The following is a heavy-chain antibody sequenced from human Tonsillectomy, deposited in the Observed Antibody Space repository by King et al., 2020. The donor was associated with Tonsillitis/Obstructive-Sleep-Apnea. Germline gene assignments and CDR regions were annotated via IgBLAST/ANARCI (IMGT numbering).Heavy chain of an antibody. CDR2: IKSKADGGTT. V-gene: IGHV3-15*01. J-gene: IGHJ6*03. D-gene: IGHD6-6*01. CDR3: TTERIKALVLGYYYYMEG. Sequence: DVQLVESGGGLAKPGGSLRLSCAASGFTFSNAWMSWVRQAPGKGLEWVGRIKSKADGGTTDYAALVKGRFTIAIDDSKNTLYLQVNSLKTEDTAVYYCTTERIKALVLGYYYYMEGWGQGTTVTVSS. CDR1: GFTFSNAW.